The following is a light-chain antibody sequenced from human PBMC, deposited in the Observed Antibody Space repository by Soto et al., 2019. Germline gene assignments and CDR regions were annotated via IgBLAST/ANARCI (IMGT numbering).Light chain of an antibody. CDR3: SSYAGSNNVV. Sequence: QSVLTQPPSASGSPGQSVTISCTVTSSDVGGYNYVSWYQQHPGKAPKLMIYEVSKRPSGVPDRFSGSKSGNTASLTVSGLQAEDEADYYCSSYAGSNNVVFGGGPKLTVL. CDR1: SSDVGGYNY. J-gene: IGLJ2*01. CDR2: EVS. V-gene: IGLV2-8*01.